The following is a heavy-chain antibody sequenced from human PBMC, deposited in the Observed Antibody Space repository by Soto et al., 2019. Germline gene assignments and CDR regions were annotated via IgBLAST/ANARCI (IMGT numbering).Heavy chain of an antibody. CDR3: ARAHWISGIAVSWFDP. V-gene: IGHV6-1*01. CDR2: TYYRSKWYN. D-gene: IGHD6-19*01. Sequence: PSQTLSLTCAISGDSVSSNSAAWNWIRQSPSRGLEWLGRTYYRSKWYNDYAVSVKSRITINPDTSKNQFSLQLNSVTPEDTAVYYCARAHWISGIAVSWFDPWGQGTLVTVSS. CDR1: GDSVSSNSAA. J-gene: IGHJ5*02.